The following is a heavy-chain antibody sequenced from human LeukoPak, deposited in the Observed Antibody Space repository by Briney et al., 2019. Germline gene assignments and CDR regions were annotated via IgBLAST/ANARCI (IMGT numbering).Heavy chain of an antibody. D-gene: IGHD7-27*01. J-gene: IGHJ6*03. CDR3: ARHPWANYYYMDV. Sequence: SETLSLTCTVSGGSISSSNYYWGWIRQPPGKGLEWIGSIYYSGSTYYNPSLKSLVTIFVDTSKNQFSLNLRSVTAADTAVYYCARHPWANYYYMDVWGKGTTVTVSS. V-gene: IGHV4-39*01. CDR1: GGSISSSNYY. CDR2: IYYSGST.